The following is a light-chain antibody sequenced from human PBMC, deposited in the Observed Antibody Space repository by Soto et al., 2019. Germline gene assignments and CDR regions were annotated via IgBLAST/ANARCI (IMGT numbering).Light chain of an antibody. J-gene: IGKJ2*01. CDR3: QQYNSYPYT. CDR2: KAS. V-gene: IGKV1-5*03. Sequence: DIQMTQSPSTLSASVGDRVTITCRASQSISSWLAWYQQKPGKAPKLLIYKASSLESGVPSRFSGSVSGTEFALTISSLQPDDFATYYRQQYNSYPYTFGQGTKLEIK. CDR1: QSISSW.